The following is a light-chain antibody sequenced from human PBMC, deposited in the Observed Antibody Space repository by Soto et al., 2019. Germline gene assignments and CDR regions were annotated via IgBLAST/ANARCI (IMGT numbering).Light chain of an antibody. V-gene: IGKV2-28*01. CDR1: QSLLHSNGYNY. Sequence: DIVMTQSPLSLPVTPGEPASISCRSSQSLLHSNGYNYLDWYLQKPGQSPQLLIYLGSNRASGVPDRFSSSGSGTDFTLKISRVEAEDVGVYYCMQALQTRTFGPGTKVDIK. CDR3: MQALQTRT. CDR2: LGS. J-gene: IGKJ3*01.